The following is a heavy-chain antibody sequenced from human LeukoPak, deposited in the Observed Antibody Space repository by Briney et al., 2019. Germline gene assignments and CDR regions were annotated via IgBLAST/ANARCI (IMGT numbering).Heavy chain of an antibody. J-gene: IGHJ4*02. CDR2: INTDGSST. V-gene: IGHV3-74*01. D-gene: IGHD6-19*01. CDR3: ARDRDSSGWSGGSDY. Sequence: GGSLRLSCAASGFTFSSYWMHWVRQAPGKGLVWVSRINTDGSSTSYADSVKGRFTISRDNAKNTLYLQMNSLRAEDTAVYYCARDRDSSGWSGGSDYWGQGTLVTVSS. CDR1: GFTFSSYW.